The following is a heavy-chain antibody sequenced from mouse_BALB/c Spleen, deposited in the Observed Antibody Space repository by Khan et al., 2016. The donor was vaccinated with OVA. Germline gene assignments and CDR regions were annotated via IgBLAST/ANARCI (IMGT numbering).Heavy chain of an antibody. V-gene: IGHV3-1*02. CDR2: IRYSGST. CDR3: ARTARIKY. J-gene: IGHJ2*01. CDR1: GYSITSGYG. D-gene: IGHD1-2*01. Sequence: DVQLQESGPGLVKPSQSLSLTCTVTGYSITSGYGWYWIRQFPGNKLEWSGYIRYSGSTNYNPSLKSRISITRDTSTNQFLLQLNSVTTEDTATYYCARTARIKYWGQGTTLTVSS.